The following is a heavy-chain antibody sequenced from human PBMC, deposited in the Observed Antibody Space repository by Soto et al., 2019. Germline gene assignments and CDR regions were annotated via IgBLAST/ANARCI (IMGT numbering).Heavy chain of an antibody. D-gene: IGHD6-19*01. J-gene: IGHJ4*02. CDR2: ISYDGSNK. CDR3: AKDTGPVAGNVCGY. CDR1: GFTFSSYG. V-gene: IGHV3-30*18. Sequence: QVQLVESGGGVVQPGRSLRLSCAASGFTFSSYGMHWVRQAPGKGLEWVAVISYDGSNKYYADSVKGRFTISRDNSKNTLYLQMNSLRAEDTDVYYCAKDTGPVAGNVCGYWGQGTLVPVSS.